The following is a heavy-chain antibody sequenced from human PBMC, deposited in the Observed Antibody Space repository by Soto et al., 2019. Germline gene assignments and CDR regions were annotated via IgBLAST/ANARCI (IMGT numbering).Heavy chain of an antibody. CDR1: GFSIRDYW. J-gene: IGHJ6*02. V-gene: IGHV3-74*01. CDR2: INGDASST. Sequence: GGSLRLSCEASGFSIRDYWMHWVRQAPGEGLVWVSCINGDASSTTYADSVKGRFTISRDDAKDTVYLQMTSLRAEDTAVYFCARDRSYAMEVWGQGTRVTVSS. CDR3: ARDRSYAMEV.